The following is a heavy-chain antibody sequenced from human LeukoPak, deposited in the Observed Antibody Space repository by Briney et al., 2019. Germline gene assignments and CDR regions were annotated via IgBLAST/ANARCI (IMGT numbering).Heavy chain of an antibody. CDR2: IIPIFGTA. D-gene: IGHD3-10*01. Sequence: SVKVSCKASGGTFSSYAISWVRQAPGQGLEWMGGIIPIFGTANYAQKFQGRVTITTDESASTAYMELSSLRSEDTAVYYCARGLADGSGSSSFDHWGQGTLVTVSS. J-gene: IGHJ4*02. CDR1: GGTFSSYA. V-gene: IGHV1-69*05. CDR3: ARGLADGSGSSSFDH.